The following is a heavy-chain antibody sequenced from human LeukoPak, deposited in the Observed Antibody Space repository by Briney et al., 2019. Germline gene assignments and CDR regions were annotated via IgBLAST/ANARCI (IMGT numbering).Heavy chain of an antibody. D-gene: IGHD3-16*01. V-gene: IGHV4-4*02. Sequence: SETLSLTCAVSGGSISSSNWWSWVRQPPGKGLEWIGNKYYRGSTYYNPSLKSRVTISVDTSKNQFSLNLTSVTAADTAVYYCARIAGGLYFYYYYMDVWGKGTTVTVSS. J-gene: IGHJ6*03. CDR3: ARIAGGLYFYYYYMDV. CDR2: KYYRGST. CDR1: GGSISSSNW.